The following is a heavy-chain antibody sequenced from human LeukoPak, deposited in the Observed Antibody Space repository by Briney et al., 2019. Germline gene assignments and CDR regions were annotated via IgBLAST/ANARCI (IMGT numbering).Heavy chain of an antibody. D-gene: IGHD3-9*01. V-gene: IGHV1-46*01. J-gene: IGHJ4*02. Sequence: ASVKVSCKASGYTFTSYHLHWVRQAPGQGLEWMGIVNPSGGSTTYAQKFRGRLTMTRDMSTSTVYMELSSLRSEDTAVYYCARGSRPVYNLLTGKRYFDYWGQGTLLTVSS. CDR2: VNPSGGST. CDR3: ARGSRPVYNLLTGKRYFDY. CDR1: GYTFTSYH.